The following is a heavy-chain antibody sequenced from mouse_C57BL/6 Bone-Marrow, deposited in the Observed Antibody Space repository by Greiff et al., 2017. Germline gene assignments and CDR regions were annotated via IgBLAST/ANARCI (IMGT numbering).Heavy chain of an antibody. CDR2: INPSSGST. CDR1: GYTFTRYT. D-gene: IGHD4-1*01. V-gene: IGHV1-4*01. Sequence: QVQLQQSGAELARPGASVKMSCKASGYTFTRYTMHWVKKRPGQGLEWIGYINPSSGSTKYNQKFKDKATLSADKSSSTAYMQLSSLTSEDSSVYYCARSLGRDYWGQGTTLTVSS. J-gene: IGHJ2*01. CDR3: ARSLGRDY.